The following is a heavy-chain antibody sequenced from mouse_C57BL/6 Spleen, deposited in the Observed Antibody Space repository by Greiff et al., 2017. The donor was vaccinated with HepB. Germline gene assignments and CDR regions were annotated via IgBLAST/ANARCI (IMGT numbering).Heavy chain of an antibody. J-gene: IGHJ1*03. CDR1: GFTFSSYA. V-gene: IGHV5-4*03. CDR3: ARAGRLRWYFDV. D-gene: IGHD2-4*01. Sequence: EVMLVESGGGLVKPGGSLKLSCAASGFTFSSYAMSWVRQTPEKRLEWVATISDGGSYTYYPDNVKGRFTISRDNAKNNLYLQMSHLKSEDTAMYYCARAGRLRWYFDVWGTGTTVTVSS. CDR2: ISDGGSYT.